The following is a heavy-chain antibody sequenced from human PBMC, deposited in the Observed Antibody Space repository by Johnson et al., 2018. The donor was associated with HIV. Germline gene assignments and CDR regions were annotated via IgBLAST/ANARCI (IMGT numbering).Heavy chain of an antibody. CDR1: GFTFCSYW. J-gene: IGHJ3*02. D-gene: IGHD2-8*02. CDR3: ARGGTAYWDRVSAFDI. Sequence: VQLVESGGGLVQPGGSLRLSCAASGFTFCSYWMSWVRQAPGKGLEWVANIKQEGSEKYYVDSVKGRNNISRDNAKNSLFLQMNRLRAEDTAGYYCARGGTAYWDRVSAFDIWGQGTMVTVSS. CDR2: IKQEGSEK. V-gene: IGHV3-7*04.